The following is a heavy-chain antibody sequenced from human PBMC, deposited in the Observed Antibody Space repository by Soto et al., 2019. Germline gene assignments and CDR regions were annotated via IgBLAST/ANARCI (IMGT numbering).Heavy chain of an antibody. CDR2: ISYDGSNK. V-gene: IGHV3-30*18. Sequence: QVQLVESGGGVVQPGRSLRLSCAASGFTFSSYGMHWVRQAPGKGLEWVAVISYDGSNKYYADSVKGRFTFSRDNSKNTLYLQMNSLRAEDTAVYYCAKDREPYCSGGSCYSVGYFDYWGQGTLVTVSS. CDR1: GFTFSSYG. CDR3: AKDREPYCSGGSCYSVGYFDY. J-gene: IGHJ4*02. D-gene: IGHD2-15*01.